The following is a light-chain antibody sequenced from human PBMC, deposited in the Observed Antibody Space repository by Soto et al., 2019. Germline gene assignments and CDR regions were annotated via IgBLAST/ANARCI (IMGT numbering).Light chain of an antibody. V-gene: IGLV2-14*01. J-gene: IGLJ2*01. Sequence: QSALTQPASVSGSPGQSITISCTGTSSDVGAYNYVSWYQQHPGKAPKLMIYEVINRPSGVSNRFSGSKSGNTASLTISGLQAEDETDYYCSSYGITLGVIFGGGTKPTVL. CDR2: EVI. CDR1: SSDVGAYNY. CDR3: SSYGITLGVI.